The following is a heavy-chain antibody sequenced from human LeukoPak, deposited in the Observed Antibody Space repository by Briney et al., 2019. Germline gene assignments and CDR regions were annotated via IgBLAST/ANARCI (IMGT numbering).Heavy chain of an antibody. V-gene: IGHV3-23*01. CDR1: GFTFSSYA. CDR3: AKVGISSGWLIDY. Sequence: PGGSLRLSCAASGFTFSSYAMSWVRQAPGKGLEWVSAISGSGGSTYYAGSVKGRFTISRDNSKNTLYLQMNSLRAEDTAVYYCAKVGISSGWLIDYWGQGTLVTVSS. D-gene: IGHD6-19*01. J-gene: IGHJ4*02. CDR2: ISGSGGST.